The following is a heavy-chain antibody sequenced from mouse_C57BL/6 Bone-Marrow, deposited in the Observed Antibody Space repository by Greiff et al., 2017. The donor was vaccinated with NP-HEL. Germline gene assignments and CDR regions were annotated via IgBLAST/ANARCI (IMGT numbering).Heavy chain of an antibody. CDR1: GFNIKDDY. CDR3: TTSVYYSPAWFAY. J-gene: IGHJ3*01. Sequence: VQLQQSGAELVRPGASVKLSCTASGFNIKDDYMHWVKQRPEQGLEWIGWIDPENGDTEYASKFQGKATITAHTSSNTAYLQLSSLTSEDTAVYYCTTSVYYSPAWFAYWGQGTLVTVSA. V-gene: IGHV14-4*01. CDR2: IDPENGDT. D-gene: IGHD2-12*01.